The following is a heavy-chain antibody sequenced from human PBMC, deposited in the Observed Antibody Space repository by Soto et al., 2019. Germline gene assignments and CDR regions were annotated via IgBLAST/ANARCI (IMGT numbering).Heavy chain of an antibody. CDR1: GGSFDGYY. Sequence: QVHLQQWGAGLLKPSETLSLTCALYGGSFDGYYWRWIRPSPGKGLEWIGEIHHSGRTKYNPSLKSRVSLSVDTSTKHFSLKLTSVTAADRGVYYCAGGIDSRRCYLFWGQGTPVTVSS. CDR3: AGGIDSRRCYLF. V-gene: IGHV4-34*01. D-gene: IGHD3-3*01. CDR2: IHHSGRT. J-gene: IGHJ4*02.